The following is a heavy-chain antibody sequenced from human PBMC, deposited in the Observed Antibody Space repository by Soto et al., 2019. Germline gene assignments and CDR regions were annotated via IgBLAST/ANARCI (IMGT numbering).Heavy chain of an antibody. J-gene: IGHJ3*02. CDR1: GFTLSSYW. V-gene: IGHV3-7*03. CDR2: IKQDGSDK. CDR3: VRDSAFSYGRDAFDI. D-gene: IGHD3-10*01. Sequence: GGSLRLSCAASGFTLSSYWMTWVRQAPGKGLEWVANIKQDGSDKYYVDSVKGRFTISRDNAKNSLYLQMNSLRAEDTAVYYCVRDSAFSYGRDAFDIWGQGTMVTVSS.